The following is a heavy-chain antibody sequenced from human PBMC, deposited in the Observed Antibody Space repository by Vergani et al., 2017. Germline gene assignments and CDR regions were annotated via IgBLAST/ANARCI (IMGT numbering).Heavy chain of an antibody. CDR3: ASSYVRYYYYYMDV. Sequence: QVQLQESGPGLVKPSETLSLTCTVSGAAIKDFYWSWFRQPPGKGLEWIGYVYYTGSTTYNPSLKSRVTISVDTSKNQFSLKLSSVTAADTAVYYCASSYVRYYYYYMDVWGKGP. D-gene: IGHD1-26*01. V-gene: IGHV4-59*01. CDR2: VYYTGST. J-gene: IGHJ6*03. CDR1: GAAIKDFY.